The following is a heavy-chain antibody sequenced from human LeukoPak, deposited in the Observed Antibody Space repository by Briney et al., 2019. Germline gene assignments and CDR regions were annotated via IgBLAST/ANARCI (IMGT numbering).Heavy chain of an antibody. CDR3: AKSPLGELSPADY. CDR2: ISGSGGST. CDR1: GFTFSSYA. D-gene: IGHD3-16*02. Sequence: GGSLRLSCAASGFTFSSYAMSWVRQAPGRGLEWVSAISGSGGSTYYADSVKGRFTISRDNSKNTLYLQMNSLRAEDTAVYYCAKSPLGELSPADYWGQGTLVTVSS. J-gene: IGHJ4*02. V-gene: IGHV3-23*01.